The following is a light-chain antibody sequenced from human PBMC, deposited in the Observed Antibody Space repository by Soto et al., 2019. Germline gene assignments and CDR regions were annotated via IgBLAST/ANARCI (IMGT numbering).Light chain of an antibody. CDR1: QDISNY. CDR2: EAS. CDR3: QQYDNVFT. V-gene: IGKV1-33*01. J-gene: IGKJ5*01. Sequence: DIPLTQSPASLSAPVGDRVTITCQASQDISNYLNWYQQKPGKDPNLLIYEASNLEAGVPSRFSGSGSGTDFTFTISSLQPEDIGTYYCQQYDNVFTFGLGTRLEI.